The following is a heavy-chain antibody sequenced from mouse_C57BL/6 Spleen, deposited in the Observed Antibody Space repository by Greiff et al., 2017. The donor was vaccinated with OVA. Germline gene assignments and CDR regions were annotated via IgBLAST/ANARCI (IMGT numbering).Heavy chain of an antibody. Sequence: EVQLQQSGPVLVKPGASVKMSCKASGYTFTDYYMNWVKQSHGKSLEWIGVINPYNGGTSYNQKFKGKATLTVDKSSSTAYMELNSLTSEDSAVYYCARLPSLITTVVADAMDYWGQGTSVTVSS. V-gene: IGHV1-19*01. CDR1: GYTFTDYY. CDR3: ARLPSLITTVVADAMDY. J-gene: IGHJ4*01. D-gene: IGHD1-1*01. CDR2: INPYNGGT.